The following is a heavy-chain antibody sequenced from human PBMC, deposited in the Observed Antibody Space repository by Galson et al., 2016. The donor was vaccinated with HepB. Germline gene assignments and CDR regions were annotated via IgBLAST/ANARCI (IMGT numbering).Heavy chain of an antibody. CDR2: ISSKGSST. Sequence: SLRLSCAASGFIFRTYAMHWVRQAPGKGLEYVSGISSKGSSTYYADSVKGRFSISRDNSKNTLYLQMRSLRAEDTAVYYCVKVGTTGDFVYYMDVWGKGTTVTVSS. V-gene: IGHV3-64D*06. CDR3: VKVGTTGDFVYYMDV. CDR1: GFIFRTYA. D-gene: IGHD1-7*01. J-gene: IGHJ6*03.